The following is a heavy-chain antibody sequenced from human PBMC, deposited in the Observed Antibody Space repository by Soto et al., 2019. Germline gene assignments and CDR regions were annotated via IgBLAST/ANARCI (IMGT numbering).Heavy chain of an antibody. D-gene: IGHD6-19*01. Sequence: PGGSLRLSCAASGFTFSGSAMHWVRQASGKGLEWVGRIRSKANSYATAYAASVKGRFTISRDDSKNTAYLQMNSLKTGDRAVYYCPLPLRGIGEAVAGDSYYYGMDGWPEGPTVTVS. CDR3: PLPLRGIGEAVAGDSYYYGMDG. CDR1: GFTFSGSA. V-gene: IGHV3-73*01. J-gene: IGHJ6*02. CDR2: IRSKANSYAT.